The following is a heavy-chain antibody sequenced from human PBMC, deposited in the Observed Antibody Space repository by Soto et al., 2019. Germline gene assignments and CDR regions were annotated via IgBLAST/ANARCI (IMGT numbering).Heavy chain of an antibody. Sequence: QVQLVQSGAEVTKPGASVKVSCKASGYTLTSYGISWVRQAPGQGLEWMGWISAYNGDTNYAQSLQGRVTMTTDTSTPTAYMELRSLRSDDTAVYYCATTIGYSSYYSGMDVWGQGTTVTVSS. CDR2: ISAYNGDT. CDR3: ATTIGYSSYYSGMDV. CDR1: GYTLTSYG. V-gene: IGHV1-18*01. D-gene: IGHD5-12*01. J-gene: IGHJ6*02.